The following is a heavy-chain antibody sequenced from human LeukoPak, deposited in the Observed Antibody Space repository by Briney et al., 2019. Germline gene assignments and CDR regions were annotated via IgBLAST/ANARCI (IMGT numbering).Heavy chain of an antibody. CDR3: GRHGDPYCSDGSCYGYHNWFDP. Sequence: TTSETLSLTCTVPGGSISSSSYYWGWIRQPPGKGLEWIGSIYYSGSTYYNPSLKSRVTISVDTSKNQFSLKLSSVTAADTAVYYCGRHGDPYCSDGSCYGYHNWFDPWGQGTLVTLSS. V-gene: IGHV4-39*01. CDR2: IYYSGST. D-gene: IGHD2-15*01. CDR1: GGSISSSSYY. J-gene: IGHJ5*02.